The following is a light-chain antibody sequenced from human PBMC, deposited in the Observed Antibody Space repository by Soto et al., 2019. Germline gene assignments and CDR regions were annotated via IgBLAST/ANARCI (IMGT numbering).Light chain of an antibody. J-gene: IGKJ1*01. V-gene: IGKV3-20*01. CDR1: QTVRNNY. Sequence: EFVLTQSPGTLSLSPGERATLSCRASQTVRNNYLAWYQQKPGQAPRLLIYDASSRATGIPDRFSGGGSGTDFTLTISRLEPEDFAVYYCQHYNSYSEAFGQGTKV. CDR3: QHYNSYSEA. CDR2: DAS.